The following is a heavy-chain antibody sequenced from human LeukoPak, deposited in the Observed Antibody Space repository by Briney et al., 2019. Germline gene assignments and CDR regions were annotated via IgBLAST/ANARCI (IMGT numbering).Heavy chain of an antibody. J-gene: IGHJ4*01. D-gene: IGHD3-3*01. Sequence: PGGSLRLSCAASGFTFSRYGMYWVRQAPGKGLEWVTVISFDGSNKFYGDSVKGRFTISRDNSKNTLYLQMNSLRAEDTAVYCCAKDMGRDFWSGYSAPDYWGHGTLVTVSS. CDR1: GFTFSRYG. CDR3: AKDMGRDFWSGYSAPDY. V-gene: IGHV3-30*18. CDR2: ISFDGSNK.